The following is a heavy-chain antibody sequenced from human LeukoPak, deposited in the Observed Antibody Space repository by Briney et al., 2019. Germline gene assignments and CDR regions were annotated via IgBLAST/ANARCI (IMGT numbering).Heavy chain of an antibody. J-gene: IGHJ4*02. CDR1: GFTFSSYA. CDR2: IKQDGSEK. Sequence: GGSLRLSCAASGFTFSSYAMSWVRRAPGKGLEWVANIKQDGSEKYYVDSVKGRFTISRDNTKNSLYLQMNSLRAEDTAVYYCARYSYSHGYFDYWGQGTLVTVSS. V-gene: IGHV3-7*01. D-gene: IGHD5-18*01. CDR3: ARYSYSHGYFDY.